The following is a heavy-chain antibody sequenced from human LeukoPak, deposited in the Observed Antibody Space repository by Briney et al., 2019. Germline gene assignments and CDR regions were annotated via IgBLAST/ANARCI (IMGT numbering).Heavy chain of an antibody. CDR3: AREYYYDSSGTWGY. CDR2: IYYSGST. V-gene: IGHV4-39*07. Sequence: SETLSLTCTVSGGSISSSTYCWGWIRQPPGKGLEWIGSIYYSGSTYYNPSLKSRVTISVDTSKNQFSLKLSSVTAADTAVYYCAREYYYDSSGTWGYWGQGTLVTVSS. CDR1: GGSISSSTYC. D-gene: IGHD3-22*01. J-gene: IGHJ4*02.